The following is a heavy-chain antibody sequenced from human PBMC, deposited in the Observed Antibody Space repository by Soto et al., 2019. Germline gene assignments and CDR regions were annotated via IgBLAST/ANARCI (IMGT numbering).Heavy chain of an antibody. V-gene: IGHV3-49*04. CDR3: SRVFVCKLRPSMVRGVIITWFDP. CDR1: GFTFSYYY. CDR2: IRNKANGGTT. Sequence: GGSLRLSCAASGFTFSYYYMSGVRQAPGKGLEWVGFIRNKANGGTTEWTTFVKGRFPISRDDSKSITYLQRKSLKTEDTAVYYCSRVFVCKLRPSMVRGVIITWFDPWGQGTLVTVSS. J-gene: IGHJ5*02. D-gene: IGHD3-10*01.